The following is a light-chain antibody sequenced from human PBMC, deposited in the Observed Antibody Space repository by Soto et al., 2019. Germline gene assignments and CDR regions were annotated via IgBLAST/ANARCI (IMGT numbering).Light chain of an antibody. J-gene: IGKJ2*01. V-gene: IGKV3-20*01. CDR3: QQYGSSPYT. CDR1: QSVSSSY. CDR2: GAS. Sequence: EIVLTQSPGTLSWSPGERATLSCRASQSVSSSYLAWYQQKPGQAPRRLIYGASRRATGIPDRFSGSGSGTDFTLTISRLEPEDFAVYYCQQYGSSPYTFGQGTKVEIK.